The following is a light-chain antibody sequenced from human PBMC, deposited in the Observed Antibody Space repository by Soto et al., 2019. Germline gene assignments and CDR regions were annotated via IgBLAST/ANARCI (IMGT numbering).Light chain of an antibody. CDR2: KAS. J-gene: IGKJ1*01. V-gene: IGKV1-5*03. Sequence: DIQMTQSPSTLSASVGDRVTITYRASQSISSWLAWYQQKPGKAPKLLIYKASSLESGVPSRFSGSGSGTEFTLTISSLQPEDFATDYCQQYNSYSTFGQGTKVDIK. CDR3: QQYNSYST. CDR1: QSISSW.